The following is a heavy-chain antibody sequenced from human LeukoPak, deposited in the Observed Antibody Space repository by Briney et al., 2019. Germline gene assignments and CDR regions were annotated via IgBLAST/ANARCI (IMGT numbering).Heavy chain of an antibody. CDR2: MNPNSGNT. J-gene: IGHJ4*02. D-gene: IGHD3-10*01. CDR3: ARGRSVNYYGQDY. V-gene: IGHV1-8*01. Sequence: GASVKVSCKASGYTFTSYDINWVRQATGQGLEWMGWMNPNSGNTGYAQKFQGRVTMTRNTSISTAYMELSRLRSDDTAVYYCARGRSVNYYGQDYWGQGTLVTVSS. CDR1: GYTFTSYD.